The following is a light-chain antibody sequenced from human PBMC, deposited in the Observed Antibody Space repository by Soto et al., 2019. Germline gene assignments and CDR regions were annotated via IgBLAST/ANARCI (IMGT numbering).Light chain of an antibody. CDR1: QGISTY. CDR3: QKYNSAPRT. V-gene: IGKV1-27*01. J-gene: IGKJ1*01. CDR2: AAS. Sequence: DIQLTQSPSSLSASVGDRVTITCRASQGISTYLAWYQQNPGKVPKLLLYAASTLQSGVPSRFSGSGSGTDFTLTISSLQPEDVATYYCQKYNSAPRTFGQGTKVEIK.